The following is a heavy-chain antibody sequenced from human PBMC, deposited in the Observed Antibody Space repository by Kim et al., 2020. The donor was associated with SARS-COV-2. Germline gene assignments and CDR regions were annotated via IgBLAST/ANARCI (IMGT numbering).Heavy chain of an antibody. CDR2: IIPIFGTA. CDR3: ARDPRNYYGGNSLYGFLFRSGMDV. Sequence: SVKVSCKASGGTFSSYAISWVRQAPGQGLEWMGGIIPIFGTANYAQKFQGRVTITADESTSTAYMELSSLRSEDTAVYYCARDPRNYYGGNSLYGFLFRSGMDVWGQGTTVTVSS. CDR1: GGTFSSYA. J-gene: IGHJ6*02. D-gene: IGHD4-17*01. V-gene: IGHV1-69*13.